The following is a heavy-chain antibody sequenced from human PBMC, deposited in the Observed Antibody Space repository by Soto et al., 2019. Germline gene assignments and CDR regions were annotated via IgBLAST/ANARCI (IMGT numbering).Heavy chain of an antibody. J-gene: IGHJ4*02. V-gene: IGHV1-18*01. CDR3: ARDLSYGLCDY. D-gene: IGHD5-18*01. CDR2: ISAHNGNT. Sequence: QVQLVQSGAEVKKPGASVKVSCKASGYTFTSYGISWVRQAPGQGLEWMGWISAHNGNTKYAQKLQGRVTMTTDTSKSTAEMALRSLSSDGTAVYYCARDLSYGLCDYWGQGTLVTVSS. CDR1: GYTFTSYG.